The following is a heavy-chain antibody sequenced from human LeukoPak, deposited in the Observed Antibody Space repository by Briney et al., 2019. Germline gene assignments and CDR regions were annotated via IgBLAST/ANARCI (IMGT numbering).Heavy chain of an antibody. J-gene: IGHJ6*03. CDR2: INWNGRIT. D-gene: IGHD5-18*01. CDR1: GFTFDDYA. CDR3: ARGSVQLWLRDTYYYMDV. Sequence: GGSLRLSCAASGFTFDDYAMNWVRQVPGRGLEWVSGINWNGRITEYADSVKDRFTISRQNTKNSLYLYMNDLGGEDTALYFCARGSVQLWLRDTYYYMDVWGKGTTVTVSS. V-gene: IGHV3-20*04.